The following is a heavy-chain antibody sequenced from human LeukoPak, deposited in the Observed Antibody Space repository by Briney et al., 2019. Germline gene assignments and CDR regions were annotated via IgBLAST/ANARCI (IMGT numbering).Heavy chain of an antibody. D-gene: IGHD6-13*01. CDR3: ARADTTRYTSSWGTFDY. J-gene: IGHJ4*02. V-gene: IGHV4-4*07. Sequence: SETLSLTCSVSGQSRTTYRWSWIRQSAAKGLEWMGRIDEDGSTTYSPSLRSRVTVSADTSKNQFSLKLSPVTAADTAVYYCARADTTRYTSSWGTFDYWGQGILVTVSP. CDR1: GQSRTTYR. CDR2: IDEDGST.